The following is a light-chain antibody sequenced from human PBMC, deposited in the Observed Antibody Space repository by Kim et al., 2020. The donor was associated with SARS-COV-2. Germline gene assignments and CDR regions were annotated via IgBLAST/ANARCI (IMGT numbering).Light chain of an antibody. V-gene: IGKV3-15*01. J-gene: IGKJ4*01. CDR2: GAS. CDR1: QSVSSN. CDR3: QQYNNWPPGIT. Sequence: EIVMTQSPATLSVSPGERATLSCRASQSVSSNLAWYQQKPGQAPRLLIYGASTRATGIPARFSGSGSGTEFTLTISSLQSEDFAVYYCQQYNNWPPGITFGGRTKVDIK.